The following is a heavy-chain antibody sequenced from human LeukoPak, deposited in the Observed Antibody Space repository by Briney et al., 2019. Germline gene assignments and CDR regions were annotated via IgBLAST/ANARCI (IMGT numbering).Heavy chain of an antibody. CDR1: GGSISSGGYS. CDR2: IYHSGST. V-gene: IGHV4-30-2*01. Sequence: PSQTLSLTCTVSGGSISSGGYSWSWIRQPPGKGLEWIVYIYHSGSTFYNPSLKSRVTISVDESKNQFSLDLSSVTAADTAVYYCAREFDTSAYPGFWGQGILVTVSS. J-gene: IGHJ4*02. CDR3: AREFDTSAYPGF. D-gene: IGHD3-22*01.